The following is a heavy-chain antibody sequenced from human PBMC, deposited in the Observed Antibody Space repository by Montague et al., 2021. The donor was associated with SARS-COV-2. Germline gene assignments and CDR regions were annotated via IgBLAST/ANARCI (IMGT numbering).Heavy chain of an antibody. J-gene: IGHJ6*02. Sequence: SETLSLTCTVSGVAISYGDWGWIRQPPGKGLEWIVTIFENGDTDHNPSLKSRVTVSEDTSQNQFSLRLSSVAAADTALYYCARYYGRSWDVWGQGTTVTVSS. D-gene: IGHD3-16*01. CDR2: IFENGDT. V-gene: IGHV4-4*09. CDR1: GVAISYGD. CDR3: ARYYGRSWDV.